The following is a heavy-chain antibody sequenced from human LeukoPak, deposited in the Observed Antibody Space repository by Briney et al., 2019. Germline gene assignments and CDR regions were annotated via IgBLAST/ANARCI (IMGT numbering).Heavy chain of an antibody. V-gene: IGHV3-23*01. CDR2: ISGSGGST. CDR1: GSTFSSYA. Sequence: GGSLRLSCAASGSTFSSYAMSWVRQAPGKGLEWVSAISGSGGSTYYADSVKGRFTISRDNSKNTLYLQMNSLRAEDTAVYYCAKDGLLWFGVDFDFWGQGTLVTVSS. D-gene: IGHD3-10*01. CDR3: AKDGLLWFGVDFDF. J-gene: IGHJ4*02.